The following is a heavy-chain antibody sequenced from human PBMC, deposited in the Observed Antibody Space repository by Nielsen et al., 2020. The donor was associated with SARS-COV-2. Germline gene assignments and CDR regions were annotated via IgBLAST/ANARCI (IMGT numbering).Heavy chain of an antibody. Sequence: ASVKVSCKASGYTFTGYYMHWVRQAPGQGLEWMGIINPSGGSTSYAQKFQGRVTMTRDTSTSTVYMELSSLRSEDTAVYYCARARSIAARLDRDAFDIWGQGTMVTVSS. J-gene: IGHJ3*02. CDR1: GYTFTGYY. V-gene: IGHV1-46*01. CDR3: ARARSIAARLDRDAFDI. D-gene: IGHD6-6*01. CDR2: INPSGGST.